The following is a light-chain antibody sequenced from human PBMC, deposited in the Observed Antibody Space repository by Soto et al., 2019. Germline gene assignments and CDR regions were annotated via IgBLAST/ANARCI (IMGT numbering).Light chain of an antibody. V-gene: IGLV2-11*01. CDR1: SSDVGGYTY. Sequence: QSVLTQPRSVSGSPGQSVTISCTGTSSDVGGYTYVSWYQQHPGKAPKLNIYDVTERPSGVPARFSGSKSGNTASLTISGLQVEYEADYYCCSYSGSYTYVFGTMTKVTDL. CDR3: CSYSGSYTYV. CDR2: DVT. J-gene: IGLJ1*01.